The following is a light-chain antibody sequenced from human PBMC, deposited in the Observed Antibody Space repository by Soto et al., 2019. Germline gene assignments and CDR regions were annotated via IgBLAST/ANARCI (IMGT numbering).Light chain of an antibody. V-gene: IGLV1-44*01. CDR3: AAWDATLSGYV. CDR1: SSNIGSKT. CDR2: SNY. Sequence: QSVLTQPPSASGTPGQRVTISCSGSSSNIGSKTVNWYQQLPGTAPKLLIYSNYQRPSGVPDRFSGSKSGTSASLAISGLRSEDEADYYCAAWDATLSGYVFGTGTKVTVL. J-gene: IGLJ1*01.